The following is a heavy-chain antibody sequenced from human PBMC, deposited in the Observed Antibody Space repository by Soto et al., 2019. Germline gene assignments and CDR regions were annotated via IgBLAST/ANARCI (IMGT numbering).Heavy chain of an antibody. CDR2: ISYSGYT. CDR1: GGSINSYY. Sequence: QVQLQESGPGLVMPSETLSLTCIVSGGSINSYYWSWIRQPPGRGLEWIGYISYSGYTNYNPSLKSRVTISVDTSKNQFSLKLTSVTAADTAVYYCARGGGRFDSWGQGTLVTVSS. V-gene: IGHV4-59*01. CDR3: ARGGGRFDS. D-gene: IGHD2-15*01. J-gene: IGHJ4*02.